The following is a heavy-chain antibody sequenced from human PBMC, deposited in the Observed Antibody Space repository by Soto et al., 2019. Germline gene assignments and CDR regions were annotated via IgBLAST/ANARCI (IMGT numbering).Heavy chain of an antibody. V-gene: IGHV3-23*01. J-gene: IGHJ6*02. CDR3: AKPSSFLANYYYYYGMDV. Sequence: PGGSLRLSCAASGFTFSSYAMSWVRQAPGKGLEWVSGISDSGGSTYYADSVKGRFTISRDNSKNTLYLQMNSLRAGDTAVYYCAKPSSFLANYYYYYGMDVWGQGTTVTVSS. CDR2: ISDSGGST. CDR1: GFTFSSYA.